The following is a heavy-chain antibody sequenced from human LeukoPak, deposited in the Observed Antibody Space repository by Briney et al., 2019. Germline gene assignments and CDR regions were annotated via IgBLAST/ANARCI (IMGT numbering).Heavy chain of an antibody. V-gene: IGHV4-34*01. D-gene: IGHD1-26*01. Sequence: SETLSLTCAVYGGSFSGYYWSWIRQPPGTGLEWIGEINHSGSTNYNPSLKSRVTISLDTSKNQFSLKLSSVTAADTAVYYCARARDSGSYSYYYYYYGMDVWGQGTTVTVSS. CDR3: ARARDSGSYSYYYYYYGMDV. CDR2: INHSGST. CDR1: GGSFSGYY. J-gene: IGHJ6*02.